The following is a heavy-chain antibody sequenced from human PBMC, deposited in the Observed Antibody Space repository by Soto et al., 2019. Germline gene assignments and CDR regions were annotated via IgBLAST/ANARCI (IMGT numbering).Heavy chain of an antibody. CDR2: IWYDGSVI. V-gene: IGHV3-33*01. D-gene: IGHD1-26*01. CDR3: ARGGKWELLLRL. Sequence: QVQLVESGGGVVRPGTSLRLSCEGSGFSFSDYGMNWVRQAPGKGLEWVAVIWYDGSVIRYADSVKGRFTISRDISQNTLYLQMNSLRVEDTAVYFCARGGKWELLLRLWGQGTLVTVSS. CDR1: GFSFSDYG. J-gene: IGHJ4*02.